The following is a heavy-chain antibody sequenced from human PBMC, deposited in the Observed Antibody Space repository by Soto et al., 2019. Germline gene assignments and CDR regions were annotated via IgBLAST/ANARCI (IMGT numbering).Heavy chain of an antibody. V-gene: IGHV4-34*01. CDR2: INHSGST. J-gene: IGHJ6*02. Sequence: SETLSLTCAVYGGSFSGYYWSWIRQPPGNGLEWIGEINHSGSTNYNPSLKSRVTISVDTSKNQFSLKLSSVTAADTAVYYCARAVAAIFYYYYYGMDVWGQGTTVTVSS. D-gene: IGHD6-19*01. CDR1: GGSFSGYY. CDR3: ARAVAAIFYYYYYGMDV.